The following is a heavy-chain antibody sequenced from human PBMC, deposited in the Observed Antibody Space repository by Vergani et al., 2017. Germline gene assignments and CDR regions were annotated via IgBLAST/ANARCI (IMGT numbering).Heavy chain of an antibody. D-gene: IGHD3-22*01. V-gene: IGHV4-59*01. CDR1: GGSISSYY. CDR2: IYYSGST. J-gene: IGHJ4*02. Sequence: QVQLQESGPGLVKPSETLSLTCTVSGGSISSYYWSWIRPPPGKGLEWIGYIYYSGSTNYNPSLKSGVTISVDTSKNQFSLKLSSVTAADTAVYYCARGSYDSSGYSIYFDYGGQGTLVTVSS. CDR3: ARGSYDSSGYSIYFDY.